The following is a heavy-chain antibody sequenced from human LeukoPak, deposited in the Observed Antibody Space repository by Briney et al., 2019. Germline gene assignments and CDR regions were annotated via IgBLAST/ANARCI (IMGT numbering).Heavy chain of an antibody. CDR2: INADGSTT. CDR3: VVVVEPPDSDGFDV. CDR1: GFTFCKSW. D-gene: IGHD1-14*01. V-gene: IGHV3-74*01. J-gene: IGHJ3*01. Sequence: GGSLRLSCAASGFTFCKSWVHWVRQAPGKGLVWGSLINADGSTTTYADSVKGRFTISRDNARNTLSLQMNSLTIEDTAVYYCVVVVEPPDSDGFDVWGQGTMITVSS.